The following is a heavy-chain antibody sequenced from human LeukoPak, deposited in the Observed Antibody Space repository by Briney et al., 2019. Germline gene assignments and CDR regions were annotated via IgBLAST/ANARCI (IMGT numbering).Heavy chain of an antibody. Sequence: ASVKVSCKASGYTFTSYGISWVRQAPGQGLEWMGWISAYNGNTNYAQKLQGRVTMTTDTSTSTAYMELRSLRSDDTAVYYCARDVPQMYSSGWPFDYWAREPWSPSPQ. D-gene: IGHD6-19*01. J-gene: IGHJ4*02. CDR1: GYTFTSYG. V-gene: IGHV1-18*01. CDR2: ISAYNGNT. CDR3: ARDVPQMYSSGWPFDY.